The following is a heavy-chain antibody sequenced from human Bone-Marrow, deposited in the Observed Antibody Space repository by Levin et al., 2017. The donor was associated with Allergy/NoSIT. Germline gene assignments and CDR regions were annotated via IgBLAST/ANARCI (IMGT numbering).Heavy chain of an antibody. D-gene: IGHD3-16*01. CDR2: IYYSGST. CDR3: ARHNTLSISAPFGL. V-gene: IGHV4-39*01. J-gene: IGHJ4*02. Sequence: SETLSLTCTVSGGSISTGGYFWGWIRQPPGKGLEWIGSIYYSGSTYYNPSLKSRVTMSVDTSNNQFSLKLSSVTAADTAVFYCARHNTLSISAPFGLWGQGTLVTVSS. CDR1: GGSISTGGYF.